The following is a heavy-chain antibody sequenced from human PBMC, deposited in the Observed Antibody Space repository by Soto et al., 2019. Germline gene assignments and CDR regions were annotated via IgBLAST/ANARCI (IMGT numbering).Heavy chain of an antibody. CDR2: INPSATT. D-gene: IGHD6-25*01. CDR3: ARGRGYVYGSNFYGLDV. Sequence: QVQLQQWGAGLLKPSETLALTCGVFRGSFSGFYWSWVRQTPGGGLEWIAEINPSATTNYNPSFQTRVTIAIDKTTNNFSLTMTSVTAADAAVYYCARGRGYVYGSNFYGLDVWGQGTTVTVSS. J-gene: IGHJ6*02. CDR1: RGSFSGFY. V-gene: IGHV4-34*01.